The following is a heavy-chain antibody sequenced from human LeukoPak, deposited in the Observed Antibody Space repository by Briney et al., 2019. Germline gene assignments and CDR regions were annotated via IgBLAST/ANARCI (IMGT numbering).Heavy chain of an antibody. V-gene: IGHV3-7*01. D-gene: IGHD6-19*01. CDR2: IKQDGSEK. Sequence: PGGSLRLSCAASGFTFSRFWMTWFRQAPGKGLEWVANIKQDGSEKYYVDSVKGRFTISRDNAKNSLYLQMNSLRAEDTAVYYCAGSGWQVYLDYWGQGTLVTVSS. CDR1: GFTFSRFW. CDR3: AGSGWQVYLDY. J-gene: IGHJ4*02.